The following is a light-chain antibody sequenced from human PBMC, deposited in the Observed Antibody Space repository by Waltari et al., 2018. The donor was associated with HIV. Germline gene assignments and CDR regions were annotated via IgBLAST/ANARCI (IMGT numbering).Light chain of an antibody. CDR2: DNN. Sequence: QSVLTQPPSVSAAPGQKVTISCSGSSSTIGTNYVSWYHQLPGTAPKLLIYDNNKRPSGIPDRFSGSKSGTSATLGITGLQTGDEADYYCGTWDSSLSAVVFGGGTKLTVL. V-gene: IGLV1-51*01. J-gene: IGLJ2*01. CDR3: GTWDSSLSAVV. CDR1: SSTIGTNY.